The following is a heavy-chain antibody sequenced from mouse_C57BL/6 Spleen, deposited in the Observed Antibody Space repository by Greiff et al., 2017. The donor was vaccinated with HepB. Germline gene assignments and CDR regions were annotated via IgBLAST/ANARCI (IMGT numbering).Heavy chain of an antibody. CDR1: GYTFTSYW. J-gene: IGHJ3*01. Sequence: VQLQQPGAELVRPGSSVKLSCKASGYTFTSYWMHWVKQRPIQGLEWIGNIDPSDSETHYNQKFKDKATLTVDKSSSTAYMQLSSLTSEDSAVYYGARGRGYSWFGYWGQGTLVTVSA. V-gene: IGHV1-52*01. CDR3: ARGRGYSWFGY. CDR2: IDPSDSET.